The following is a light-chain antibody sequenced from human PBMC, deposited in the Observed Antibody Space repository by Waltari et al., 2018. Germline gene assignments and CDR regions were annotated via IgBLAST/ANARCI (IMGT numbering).Light chain of an antibody. CDR1: QSVGRS. CDR3: QKYDRLPAT. CDR2: DTY. V-gene: IGKV3-20*01. Sequence: EIVLTQSPGTLSLSPGEPATLSCRASQSVGRSLVWYQQKPGQAPRLLIYDTYKRATGIPDRFSGSGSGTDFSLTISRREPEDFAVYYCQKYDRLPATFGQGTKVEIK. J-gene: IGKJ1*01.